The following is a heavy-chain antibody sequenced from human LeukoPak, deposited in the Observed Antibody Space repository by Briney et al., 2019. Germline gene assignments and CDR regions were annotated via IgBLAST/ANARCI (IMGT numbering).Heavy chain of an antibody. CDR1: GFAFSSYT. CDR3: ARVSVVDNWFDP. CDR2: IRSSTNYI. V-gene: IGHV3-21*01. Sequence: GGSLRLPCAASGFAFSSYTMNWVRQAPGKGLEWVSSIRSSTNYIYYADSLKGRFTISRDNAKNSLYLQMNSLRAEDTAVYYCARVSVVDNWFDPWGQGTLVTVSS. D-gene: IGHD5/OR15-5a*01. J-gene: IGHJ5*02.